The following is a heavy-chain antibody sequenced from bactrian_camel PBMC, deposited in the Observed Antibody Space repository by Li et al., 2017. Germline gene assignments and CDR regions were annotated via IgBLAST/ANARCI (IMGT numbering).Heavy chain of an antibody. V-gene: IGHV3S53*01. CDR2: IASDGTT. CDR3: TARYEFGLGACRGVGGLGF. D-gene: IGHD1*01. Sequence: VQLVESGGGSVQAGGSLRLSCAASGYTYNRNCMAWFRQAPGKEREGVAAIASDGTTNFADSVKGRFTISRDNTKNTLYLQMNSLTPGDTAMYYCTARYEFGLGACRGVGGLGFWGQGTQVTVS. J-gene: IGHJ6*01. CDR1: GYTYNRNC.